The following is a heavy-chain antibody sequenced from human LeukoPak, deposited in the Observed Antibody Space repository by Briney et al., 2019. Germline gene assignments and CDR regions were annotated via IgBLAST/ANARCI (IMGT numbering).Heavy chain of an antibody. D-gene: IGHD3-22*01. CDR2: IYTSGST. J-gene: IGHJ4*02. V-gene: IGHV4-4*07. Sequence: SETLSLTCTVSGGSISSYYWSWIRQPAGKGREWIGRIYTSGSTNYNPSLKSRVTMSVDTSKNQFSLKLSSVTAADTAVYYCARATPYYYDSSGRRYYFDYWGQGTLVTVSS. CDR1: GGSISSYY. CDR3: ARATPYYYDSSGRRYYFDY.